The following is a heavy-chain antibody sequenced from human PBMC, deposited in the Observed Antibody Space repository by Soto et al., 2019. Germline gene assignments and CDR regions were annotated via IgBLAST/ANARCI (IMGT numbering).Heavy chain of an antibody. CDR3: ARYRREAVAGYTLDN. J-gene: IGHJ4*02. Sequence: SETLSLTCTVSGGSISSNYWTWIRQPPGRGLEWIGYVYNSGSTNYNPSLKSRVTMSEDTSKSQFSLKVNSMTAADTAVYYCARYRREAVAGYTLDNWGQGILVTVSS. V-gene: IGHV4-59*01. D-gene: IGHD6-13*01. CDR1: GGSISSNY. CDR2: VYNSGST.